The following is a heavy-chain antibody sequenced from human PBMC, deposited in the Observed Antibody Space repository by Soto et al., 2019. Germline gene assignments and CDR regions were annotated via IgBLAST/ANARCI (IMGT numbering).Heavy chain of an antibody. J-gene: IGHJ4*02. CDR3: ARALITSSM. Sequence: PGGSLRLSCAASGFNFSSYSMHWVRQAPGKGLEWVSYISSSSSTIYYADSVKGRFTISRDNAKNSLYLQMNSLRAEDTAVYYCARALITSSMWGQGTLVTVSS. D-gene: IGHD3-16*01. CDR1: GFNFSSYS. V-gene: IGHV3-48*01. CDR2: ISSSSSTI.